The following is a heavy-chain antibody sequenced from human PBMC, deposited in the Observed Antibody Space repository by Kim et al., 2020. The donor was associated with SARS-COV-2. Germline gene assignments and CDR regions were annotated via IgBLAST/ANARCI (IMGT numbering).Heavy chain of an antibody. V-gene: IGHV6-1*01. D-gene: IGHD5-12*01. J-gene: IGHJ4*02. CDR3: TRGKYSGYGADY. Sequence: DYAVSVKSRITLNADTSKNQFSLQLTSVTPEDTAVYYCTRGKYSGYGADYWGQGTLVTVSS.